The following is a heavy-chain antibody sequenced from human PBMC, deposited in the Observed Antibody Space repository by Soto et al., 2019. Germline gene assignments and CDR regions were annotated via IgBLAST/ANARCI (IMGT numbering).Heavy chain of an antibody. V-gene: IGHV3-66*01. CDR3: ATAKLLLPWLFDY. CDR1: GFTVSSNY. J-gene: IGHJ4*02. D-gene: IGHD2-15*01. CDR2: IYSGGST. Sequence: GXSLRLSCAASGFTVSSNYLSWFRQAPGKGLEWVSVIYSGGSTYYADSVKGRFIISRDDSKNTLFLQMNSLRAEDTAVYYCATAKLLLPWLFDYWGQGTLVTVSS.